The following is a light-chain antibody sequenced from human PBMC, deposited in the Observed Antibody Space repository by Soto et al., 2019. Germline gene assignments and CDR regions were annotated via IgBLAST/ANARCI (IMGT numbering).Light chain of an antibody. CDR2: DVS. V-gene: IGLV2-14*01. CDR3: SSYTSSSTYV. CDR1: SSDVGGYNY. J-gene: IGLJ1*01. Sequence: QSVLTQPASVSGSPGQSITISCTGTSSDVGGYNYVSWYQQNPGKAPKLMIYDVSNRPSGVSNRFSGYKSGNRASLTISGLQAEDEADYYCSSYTSSSTYVFGTGTKLTVL.